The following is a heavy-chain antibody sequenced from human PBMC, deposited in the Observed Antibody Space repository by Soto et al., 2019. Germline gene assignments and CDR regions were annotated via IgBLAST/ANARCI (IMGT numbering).Heavy chain of an antibody. V-gene: IGHV1-46*01. D-gene: IGHD1-26*01. CDR2: INPRGGSA. CDR1: GYTFTTYY. Sequence: QVQLVQSGAEVKKPGASVKVSCKASGYTFTTYYIHWVRQTPGQGLEWIGVINPRGGSATYTQNFQARVTLVRDTSMSTVTMELGSLTTVVTALSSGARSPLLGWLHSWYFDCWGEGVLVTVSS. CDR3: ARSPLLGWLHSWYFDC. J-gene: IGHJ4*02.